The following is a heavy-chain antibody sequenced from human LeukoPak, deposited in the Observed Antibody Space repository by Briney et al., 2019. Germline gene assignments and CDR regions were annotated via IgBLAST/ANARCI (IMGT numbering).Heavy chain of an antibody. CDR2: IYYSGST. CDR3: ARDTSSGYSDY. J-gene: IGHJ4*02. V-gene: IGHV4-59*01. Sequence: SETLSLTCTVSGGSINYYYWMWIRQPPGKGLEWIGYIYYSGSTNYNPSLKSRVTISVDTSKNQFPLKLGSVTAADTAVYYCARDTSSGYSDYWGQGTLVTVSS. D-gene: IGHD3-22*01. CDR1: GGSINYYY.